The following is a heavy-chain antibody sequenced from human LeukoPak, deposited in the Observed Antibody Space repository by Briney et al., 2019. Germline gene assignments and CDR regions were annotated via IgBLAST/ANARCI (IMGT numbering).Heavy chain of an antibody. D-gene: IGHD2-2*01. CDR1: GFTFSNYY. CDR2: INGSTI. Sequence: GGSLRLSCAASGFTFSNYYMNWIRQAPGKGLEWVSSINGSTIYTADSVKGRFTISRDNAKNSLYLQMDSLRAEDTAVYYCAKRSAAMSYYFDYWGQGTLVTVSS. V-gene: IGHV3-11*01. J-gene: IGHJ4*02. CDR3: AKRSAAMSYYFDY.